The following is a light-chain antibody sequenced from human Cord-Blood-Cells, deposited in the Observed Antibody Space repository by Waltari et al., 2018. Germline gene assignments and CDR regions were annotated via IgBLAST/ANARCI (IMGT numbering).Light chain of an antibody. CDR3: CSYAGSSTWV. Sequence: AALTLPAPVSGSPEQSITISGTGTSSDVGIYTLVSWYQQHPGKAPKLMIYEGSKRPSGVSNLFSGSKSGNTASLTISGRQAEDEADYYCCSYAGSSTWVFGGGTKLTVL. CDR1: SSDVGIYTL. J-gene: IGLJ3*02. V-gene: IGLV2-23*01. CDR2: EGS.